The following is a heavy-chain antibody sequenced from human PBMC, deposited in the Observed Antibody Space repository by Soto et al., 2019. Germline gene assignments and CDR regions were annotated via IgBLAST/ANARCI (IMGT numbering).Heavy chain of an antibody. CDR2: INPNGGST. CDR3: ARGQRAAPGGGGTEPLDI. J-gene: IGHJ3*02. Sequence: QVQLVQSGAEVEKPGASVKISCKASGYSFTSQYVHWVRQAPGQGLEWMGIINPNGGSTTYAQKFQGGVARAGGTAHGTVQMEMRSLTLRGTAGFFWARGQRAAPGGGGTEPLDIWGQGTMVTVAS. CDR1: GYSFTSQY. D-gene: IGHD6-25*01. V-gene: IGHV1-46*03.